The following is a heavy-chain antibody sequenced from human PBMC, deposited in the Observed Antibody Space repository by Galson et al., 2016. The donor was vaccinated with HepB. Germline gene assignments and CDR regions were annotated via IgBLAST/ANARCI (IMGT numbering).Heavy chain of an antibody. Sequence: ETLSLTCSVSGGSITDYFWSWIRQAPRKRLEWIGYVYYSGSTNYNPSFKSRIFISVDTSKNQFSLRLSSVTAADTAFYYCARHEQSISSRKWFDSWGQGVLVTVSS. CDR3: ARHEQSISSRKWFDS. CDR1: GGSITDYF. CDR2: VYYSGST. D-gene: IGHD6-6*01. V-gene: IGHV4-59*08. J-gene: IGHJ5*01.